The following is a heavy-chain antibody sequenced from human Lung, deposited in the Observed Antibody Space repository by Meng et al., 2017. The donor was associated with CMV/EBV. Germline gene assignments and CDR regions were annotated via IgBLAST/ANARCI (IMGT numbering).Heavy chain of an antibody. V-gene: IGHV4-39*07. CDR1: GGPISSNGYD. CDR3: ARAVTHPRPEYFRV. Sequence: GSLRLSCTVPGGPISSNGYDWGWIRQPPGKGMEWIGTMYYTGSTYYNPSLKSRVTISVDTSKNQISLKLRSVTAADTAVYYCARAVTHPRPEYFRVWGQGTRVTGAS. D-gene: IGHD2/OR15-2a*01. J-gene: IGHJ4*02. CDR2: MYYTGST.